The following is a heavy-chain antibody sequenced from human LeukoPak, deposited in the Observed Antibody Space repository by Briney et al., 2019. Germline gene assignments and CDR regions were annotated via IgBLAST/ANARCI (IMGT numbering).Heavy chain of an antibody. CDR3: ARRIAGAGSDY. Sequence: GESLKISCKGSGYSFTSYWIGWVRQMPGKGLEWMGIIYPGDSDTRYSPSFEGQVTIPADMSIRTAYLQWSSLKASDTAMYYCARRIAGAGSDYWGQGTLVTVSS. J-gene: IGHJ4*02. V-gene: IGHV5-51*01. CDR1: GYSFTSYW. CDR2: IYPGDSDT. D-gene: IGHD6-13*01.